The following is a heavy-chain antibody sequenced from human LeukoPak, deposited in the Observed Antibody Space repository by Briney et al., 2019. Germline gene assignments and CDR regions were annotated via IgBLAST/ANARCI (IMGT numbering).Heavy chain of an antibody. CDR1: GGSFSGYY. V-gene: IGHV4-34*01. Sequence: PSETLSLTCAVYGGSFSGYYWSWIRQPPGKGLEWIGEIHRSGSTNYNPSLKRRVTISVDTSKNQFSLKLSSVTAADTAVYYCARGIVLMVYATFDYWGQGTLVTVSS. CDR3: ARGIVLMVYATFDY. J-gene: IGHJ4*02. CDR2: IHRSGST. D-gene: IGHD2-8*01.